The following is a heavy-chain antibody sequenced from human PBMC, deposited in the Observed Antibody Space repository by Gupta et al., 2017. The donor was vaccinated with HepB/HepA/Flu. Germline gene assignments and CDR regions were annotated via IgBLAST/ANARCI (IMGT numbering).Heavy chain of an antibody. Sequence: QVQLQESGPGLVKPSAPMSLTCTVSGGSISSHYWSWIRQPPGEGLEWIAYIYYSGSSNYNPSLKSRVTVSVDTPKNHFSLKLSSVTAADTAVYYCARVDIRYSSSWYAFDYWGRGTLVTVSS. V-gene: IGHV4-59*11. CDR2: IYYSGSS. J-gene: IGHJ4*02. CDR3: ARVDIRYSSSWYAFDY. D-gene: IGHD6-13*01. CDR1: GGSISSHY.